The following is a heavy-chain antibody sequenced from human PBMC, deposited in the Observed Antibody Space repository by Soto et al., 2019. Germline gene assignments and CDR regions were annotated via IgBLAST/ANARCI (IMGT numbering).Heavy chain of an antibody. CDR3: ARGDCGLITHWYYFDY. D-gene: IGHD2-21*01. V-gene: IGHV1-69*12. CDR2: IIPIFGTA. J-gene: IGHJ4*02. Sequence: QVQLVQSGAEVKKPGSSVKVSCKASGGTFSSYAISWVRQAPGQGLEWMGGIIPIFGTANYAQKFQGRVTITADESTSTAYMELSSLSSEDTAVYYGARGDCGLITHWYYFDYWGQGTLVTVSS. CDR1: GGTFSSYA.